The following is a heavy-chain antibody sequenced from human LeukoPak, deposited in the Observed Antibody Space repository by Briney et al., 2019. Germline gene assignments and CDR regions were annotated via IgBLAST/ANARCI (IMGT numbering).Heavy chain of an antibody. V-gene: IGHV4-34*01. CDR3: TRMTTGHDY. J-gene: IGHJ4*02. CDR2: INHSGYT. CDR1: GVSFNDYY. D-gene: IGHD4-17*01. Sequence: SETLSLTCAVSGVSFNDYYWSWVRQTPGKGLEWIGEINHSGYTNDSPSLKSRVTISIDTSRKQFSLNLWSVTVADTGIYCCTRMTTGHDYWGQGTLVTVSS.